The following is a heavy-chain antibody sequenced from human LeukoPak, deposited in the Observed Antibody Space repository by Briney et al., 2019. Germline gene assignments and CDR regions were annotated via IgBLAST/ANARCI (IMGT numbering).Heavy chain of an antibody. Sequence: GASVNVSRKASGYTFTDHYVHWVRQTPAQGLEWMGWINPKSGDTNYAQKFQGRVTMTRDTSIVTAYMELSSLTSDDTGVYYCGVHWGSGYYFDLWGRGILVTVSS. J-gene: IGHJ2*01. CDR3: GVHWGSGYYFDL. CDR1: GYTFTDHY. CDR2: INPKSGDT. V-gene: IGHV1-2*02. D-gene: IGHD7-27*01.